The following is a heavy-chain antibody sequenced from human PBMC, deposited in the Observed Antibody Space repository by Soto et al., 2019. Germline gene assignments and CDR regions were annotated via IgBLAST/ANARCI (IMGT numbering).Heavy chain of an antibody. V-gene: IGHV4-34*01. CDR1: CGSFSGYY. J-gene: IGHJ6*02. Sequence: SETLSLTCAVYCGSFSGYYWSWIRQPPGKGLEWIGEINHSGSTNYNPSLKSRVTISVDTSKNQFSLKLSSVTAADTAVYYCARVFRWGYSYATYGMDVWGQGTTVTVSS. CDR2: INHSGST. D-gene: IGHD5-18*01. CDR3: ARVFRWGYSYATYGMDV.